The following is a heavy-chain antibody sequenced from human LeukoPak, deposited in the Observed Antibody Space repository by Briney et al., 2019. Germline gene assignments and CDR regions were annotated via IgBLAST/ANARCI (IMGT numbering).Heavy chain of an antibody. CDR1: GFIFTNYW. D-gene: IGHD3-10*01. V-gene: IGHV5-51*01. CDR3: ARQSRDGSKNRGYYFDY. CDR2: IYPADSDT. J-gene: IGHJ4*02. Sequence: GEPLKISCQVSGFIFTNYWIGWVRQMPGKGLESMGLIYPADSDTTYSPSFQGQVTISADRSINTVYLQWSSLKASDTAMYYCARQSRDGSKNRGYYFDYWGQGTLVTVSS.